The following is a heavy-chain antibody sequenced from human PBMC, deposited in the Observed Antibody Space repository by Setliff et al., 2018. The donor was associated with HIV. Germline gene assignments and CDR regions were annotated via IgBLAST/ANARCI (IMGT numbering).Heavy chain of an antibody. CDR1: GYTFNNSY. J-gene: IGHJ5*02. CDR3: ARYSGEYNLWFDP. Sequence: ASVKVSCKASGYTFNNSYLHWVRLAPGQGLEWMGMVNPSGGSTVYAQKFQGRVTMTSDTSTSTAYMDLRSLRSDDTAVYYCARYSGEYNLWFDPWGQGTLVTVSS. CDR2: VNPSGGST. D-gene: IGHD1-26*01. V-gene: IGHV1-46*02.